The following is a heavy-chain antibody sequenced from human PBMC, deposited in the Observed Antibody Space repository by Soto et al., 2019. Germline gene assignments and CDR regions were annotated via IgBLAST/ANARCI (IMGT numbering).Heavy chain of an antibody. CDR1: GFTFNAYA. CDR3: ARDPSRVGSAMILNY. Sequence: PGGSLRLSCAASGFTFNAYARHWVRQAPGKGLEWVALISSDGSNQYYADSVKGRFTISRDNSKNTLFLQLNSLRAEDTAVYYCARDPSRVGSAMILNYWGQGTLVTVSS. J-gene: IGHJ4*02. D-gene: IGHD3-22*01. CDR2: ISSDGSNQ. V-gene: IGHV3-30-3*01.